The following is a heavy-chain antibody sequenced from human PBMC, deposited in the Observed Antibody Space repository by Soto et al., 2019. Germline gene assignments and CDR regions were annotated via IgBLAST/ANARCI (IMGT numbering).Heavy chain of an antibody. CDR3: ARDLACSSTSCYYDYYYGMDV. D-gene: IGHD2-2*01. Sequence: GGSLRLSCAASGFTFSSYAMHWVRQAPGKGLEWVAVISYDGSNKYYADSVKGRFTISRDNSKNTLYLQMNSLRAEDTAVYYCARDLACSSTSCYYDYYYGMDVWGQGTTVTVS. CDR2: ISYDGSNK. V-gene: IGHV3-30-3*01. CDR1: GFTFSSYA. J-gene: IGHJ6*02.